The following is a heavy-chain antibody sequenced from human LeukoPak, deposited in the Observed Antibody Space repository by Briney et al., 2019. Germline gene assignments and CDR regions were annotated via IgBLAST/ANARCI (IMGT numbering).Heavy chain of an antibody. CDR1: GGSISSYY. V-gene: IGHV4-59*01. CDR2: IYYSGST. D-gene: IGHD3-16*01. Sequence: SETLFLTCTVSGGSISSYYWSWIRQPPGKGLEWIGYIYYSGSTNYNPSLKSRVTISVDTSKNQFSLKLSSVTVADTAVYYCASLLGGFAFDIWGQGTMVTVSS. CDR3: ASLLGGFAFDI. J-gene: IGHJ3*02.